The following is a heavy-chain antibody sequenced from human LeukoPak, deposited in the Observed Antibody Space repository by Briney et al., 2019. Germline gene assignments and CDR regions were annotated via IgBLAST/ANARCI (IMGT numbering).Heavy chain of an antibody. D-gene: IGHD3-22*01. CDR2: IIPIFGTA. V-gene: IGHV1-69*13. CDR3: ARGSPMTSSGYYNH. Sequence: SVKVSCKASGGTFSSYVISWVRQAPGQGLEWMGGIIPIFGTANYAQKFQGRVTITADESTSTAYMELSSLRSEDAAVYYCARGSPMTSSGYYNHWGQGTLVTVSS. CDR1: GGTFSSYV. J-gene: IGHJ4*02.